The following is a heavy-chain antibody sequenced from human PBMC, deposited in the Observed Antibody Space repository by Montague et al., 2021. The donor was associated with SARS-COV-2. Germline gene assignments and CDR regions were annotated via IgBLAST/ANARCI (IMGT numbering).Heavy chain of an antibody. Sequence: SETLSLTCTVSGGSISSSSHYWGWIRQPPGKGLEWIGSIYYSGSTYYNPSLKSRVTISVDTSKNQFSLKLSSVTAADTAVYYCARRYSSSWTGDQYYFDYWGQGTLVTVSS. CDR2: IYYSGST. CDR3: ARRYSSSWTGDQYYFDY. J-gene: IGHJ4*02. V-gene: IGHV4-39*07. D-gene: IGHD6-13*01. CDR1: GGSISSSSHY.